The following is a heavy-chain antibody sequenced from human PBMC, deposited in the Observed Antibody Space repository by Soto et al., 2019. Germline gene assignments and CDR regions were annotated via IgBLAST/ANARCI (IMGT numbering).Heavy chain of an antibody. J-gene: IGHJ6*02. Sequence: SETLSHTCTVSGGSISSNSFYWGWIRPPPGKGLEWIGSIYYSGYTYYNPSLKSRVTISVDTSKNQFSLKLSSVTAADTAVYYCARHNGPLYVGYYYDMDVWGQGTTVT. D-gene: IGHD3-16*01. CDR2: IYYSGYT. CDR1: GGSISSNSFY. V-gene: IGHV4-39*01. CDR3: ARHNGPLYVGYYYDMDV.